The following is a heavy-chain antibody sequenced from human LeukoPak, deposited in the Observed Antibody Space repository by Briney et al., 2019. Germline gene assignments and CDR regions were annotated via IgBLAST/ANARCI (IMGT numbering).Heavy chain of an antibody. CDR3: ARASYSDVLLWFEENGGYFDY. D-gene: IGHD3-10*01. J-gene: IGHJ4*02. CDR2: ISGSGGST. V-gene: IGHV3-23*01. Sequence: GGSLRLSCAASGFTFSSYAMSWVRQAPGKGLEWVSAISGSGGSTYYADSVKGRFTISRDNSKNTLYLQMNSLRAEDTAVYYCARASYSDVLLWFEENGGYFDYWGQGTLVTVSS. CDR1: GFTFSSYA.